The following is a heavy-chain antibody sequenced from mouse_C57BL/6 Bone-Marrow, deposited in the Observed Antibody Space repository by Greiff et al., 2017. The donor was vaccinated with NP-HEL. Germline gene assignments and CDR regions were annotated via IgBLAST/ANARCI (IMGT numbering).Heavy chain of an antibody. J-gene: IGHJ4*01. CDR1: GYTFTSYW. Sequence: VQLQQPGAELVRPGASVKLSCKASGYTFTSYWMHWVKQRPGQGLEWIGVIDPSDSYTNYNQKFKGKATLTVDTSSSTAYMQLSSLTSEDSAVYYCARSQDSSCYYAMDYWGQGTSVTVSS. V-gene: IGHV1-59*01. D-gene: IGHD3-2*02. CDR2: IDPSDSYT. CDR3: ARSQDSSCYYAMDY.